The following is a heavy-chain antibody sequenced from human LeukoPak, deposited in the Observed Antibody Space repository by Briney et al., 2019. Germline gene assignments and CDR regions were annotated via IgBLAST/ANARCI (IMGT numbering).Heavy chain of an antibody. D-gene: IGHD6-6*01. CDR3: ARSVYSSSSSDY. CDR1: GYTFTGYY. V-gene: IGHV1-2*02. Sequence: ASVKVSCKASGYTFTGYYMRWVRQAPGQGLEWMGWINPNSGGTNYAQKFQGRVTMTRDTSISTAYMELSKLRSDDTAVYYCARSVYSSSSSDYWGQGTLVTVSS. CDR2: INPNSGGT. J-gene: IGHJ4*02.